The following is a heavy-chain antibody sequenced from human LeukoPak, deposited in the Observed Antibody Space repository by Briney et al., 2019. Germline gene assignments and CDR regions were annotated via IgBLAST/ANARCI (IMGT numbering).Heavy chain of an antibody. CDR3: ARASAMVTEY. CDR2: ISSSSSYI. CDR1: GFTFSSYS. Sequence: NPGGSLRLSCAASGFTFSSYSMNWVRQAPGKGLEWVSSISSSSSYIHYADSVKGRFTISRDNAKNSLYLQMNSLRAEDTAVYYCARASAMVTEYWGQGTLVTVSS. V-gene: IGHV3-21*01. D-gene: IGHD5-18*01. J-gene: IGHJ4*02.